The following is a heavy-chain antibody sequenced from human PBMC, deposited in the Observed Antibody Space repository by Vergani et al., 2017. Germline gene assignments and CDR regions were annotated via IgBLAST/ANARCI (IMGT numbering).Heavy chain of an antibody. Sequence: QVQLQESGPGLVKPSQTLSLTCTVSGGSISSGGYYWSWIRQHPGKGLEWIGYIYYSGSTYYNPSLNSRVTISVDTSKNQFSLKLSSVTAADTAVYYCARDNCYGATLPYYYYYMDVWGKGTTVTVSS. V-gene: IGHV4-31*03. CDR2: IYYSGST. J-gene: IGHJ6*03. CDR1: GGSISSGGYY. CDR3: ARDNCYGATLPYYYYYMDV. D-gene: IGHD4/OR15-4a*01.